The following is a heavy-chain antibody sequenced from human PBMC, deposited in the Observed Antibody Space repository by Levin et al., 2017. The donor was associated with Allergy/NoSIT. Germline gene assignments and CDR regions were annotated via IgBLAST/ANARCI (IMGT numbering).Heavy chain of an antibody. CDR2: INHSGST. J-gene: IGHJ5*02. V-gene: IGHV4-34*01. Sequence: SETLSLTCAVYGGSFSGYYWSWIRQPPGKGLEWIGEINHSGSTNYNPSLKSRVTISVDTSKNQFSLKLSSVTAADTAVYYCARGLPVAVAGKGNWFDPWGQGTLVTVSS. CDR1: GGSFSGYY. CDR3: ARGLPVAVAGKGNWFDP. D-gene: IGHD6-19*01.